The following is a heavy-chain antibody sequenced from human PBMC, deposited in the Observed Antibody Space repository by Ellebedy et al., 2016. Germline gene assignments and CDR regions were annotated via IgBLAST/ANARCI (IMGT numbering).Heavy chain of an antibody. CDR1: GGSISSSYY. Sequence: SETLSLXXTVSGGSISSSYYWGWIRQPPGTGLEWIGNIYYSGSTYYNPSLMSRVTISVDTSKNQFSLKLSSVTAADTAVYYCARDDYYDSSGYYHGLDYWGQGTLVTVSS. CDR2: IYYSGST. J-gene: IGHJ4*02. CDR3: ARDDYYDSSGYYHGLDY. D-gene: IGHD3-22*01. V-gene: IGHV4-39*07.